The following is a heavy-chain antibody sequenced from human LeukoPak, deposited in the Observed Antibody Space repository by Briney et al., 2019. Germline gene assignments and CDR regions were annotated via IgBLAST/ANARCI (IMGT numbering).Heavy chain of an antibody. V-gene: IGHV3-23*01. CDR2: ISGSGGST. Sequence: TGGSLRLSCAASGFTFSSYAVSWVRQAPGKGLEWVSAISGSGGSTYYADSVKGRFTISRDNSKNTLYLQMNSLRAEDTAVYYCAKVPLYGDYPNYWGQGTLVTVSS. CDR1: GFTFSSYA. D-gene: IGHD4-17*01. CDR3: AKVPLYGDYPNY. J-gene: IGHJ4*02.